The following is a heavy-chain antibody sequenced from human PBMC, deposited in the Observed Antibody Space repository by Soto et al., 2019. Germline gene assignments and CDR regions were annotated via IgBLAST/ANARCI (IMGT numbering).Heavy chain of an antibody. J-gene: IGHJ3*01. Sequence: EVQLVESGGGLVQPRGSLRLSCAASGFTFSSYWMSWVRQAPGKGLEWVANIKEDGSEKNYVDSVKGRFTISRDNAKNSLFLQMNSLRVEDTAVYYCARRSAFDLWGQGTMVTVSS. CDR1: GFTFSSYW. CDR2: IKEDGSEK. V-gene: IGHV3-7*01. CDR3: ARRSAFDL.